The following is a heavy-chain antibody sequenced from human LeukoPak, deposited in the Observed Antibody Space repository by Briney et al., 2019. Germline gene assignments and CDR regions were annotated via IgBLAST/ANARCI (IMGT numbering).Heavy chain of an antibody. D-gene: IGHD3-22*01. CDR1: GFTFSSSW. V-gene: IGHV3-7*01. CDR3: ARAANYYDSNGHFDY. Sequence: GGSLRLSCAASGFTFSSSWMGWARQAPGKGLEWVANIKEDGSWKHYAVSVQGRFTISRDNAKNSLYLQMNSLRAEDTALYYCARAANYYDSNGHFDYWGQGTLATVSS. J-gene: IGHJ4*02. CDR2: IKEDGSWK.